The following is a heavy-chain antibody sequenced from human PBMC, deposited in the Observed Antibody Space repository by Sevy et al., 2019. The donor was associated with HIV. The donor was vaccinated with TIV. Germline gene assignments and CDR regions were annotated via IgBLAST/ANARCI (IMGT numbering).Heavy chain of an antibody. CDR2: IYYSGST. D-gene: IGHD1-26*01. CDR3: ARDIGFSGQYYGF. J-gene: IGHJ4*02. Sequence: SETLSLTCTVSGGSISSGYYYWSWIRQHPGKGLEWIGYIYYSGSTYYNPSLKSRVTISVDTSKNQFSLKLSSVTPADTAVYYCARDIGFSGQYYGFWGQGTLVTVSS. V-gene: IGHV4-31*03. CDR1: GGSISSGYYY.